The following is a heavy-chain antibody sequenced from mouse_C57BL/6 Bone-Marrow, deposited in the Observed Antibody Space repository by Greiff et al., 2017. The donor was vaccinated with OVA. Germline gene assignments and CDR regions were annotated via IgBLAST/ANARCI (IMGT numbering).Heavy chain of an antibody. D-gene: IGHD2-1*01. Sequence: VQLQQSGAELVRPGASVKLSCTASGFNIKDDYMHWVKQRPEQGLEWIGWIDPENGDTEYASKFQGKATITADPSSNTAYLQLSSLTSEDTAGYYCTSYGNFDYWGQGTTLTVSS. CDR2: IDPENGDT. CDR1: GFNIKDDY. CDR3: TSYGNFDY. J-gene: IGHJ2*01. V-gene: IGHV14-4*01.